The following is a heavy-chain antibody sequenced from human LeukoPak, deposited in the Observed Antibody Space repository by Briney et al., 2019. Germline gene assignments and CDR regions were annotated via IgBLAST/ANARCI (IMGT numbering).Heavy chain of an antibody. CDR2: IYYSGST. CDR3: ATSYSSSSQIDY. CDR1: GGSISSYY. D-gene: IGHD6-6*01. Sequence: PSETLSLTCTVSGGSISSYYWSWIRQPPGKGLERIGYIYYSGSTNYNPSLKSRVTISVDTSKNQFSLKLSSVTAADTAVYYCATSYSSSSQIDYWGRGTLVTVSS. V-gene: IGHV4-59*01. J-gene: IGHJ4*02.